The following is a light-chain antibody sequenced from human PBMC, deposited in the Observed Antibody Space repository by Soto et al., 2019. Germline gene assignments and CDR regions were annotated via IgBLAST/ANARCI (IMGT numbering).Light chain of an antibody. CDR3: QEYGDLPPACT. Sequence: EIVLTQSPGILSLFLGERATLACRASQSLSTRNLAWYRQKPGQAPSLLIFVSSNRAPGISAWFSGSCSGTDFPLTISCLEPEYFALYYCQEYGDLPPACTFGQGTKL. J-gene: IGKJ2*02. CDR1: QSLSTRN. CDR2: VSS. V-gene: IGKV3-20*01.